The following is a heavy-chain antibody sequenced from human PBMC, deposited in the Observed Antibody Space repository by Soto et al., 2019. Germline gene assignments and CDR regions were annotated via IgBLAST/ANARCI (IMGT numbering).Heavy chain of an antibody. CDR1: RGSICSGGYD. J-gene: IGHJ3*02. CDR3: AREGYDYVWGSYRADAFDI. Sequence: PXETLCVPFTVSRGSICSGGYDWSWIHQHPGKVLEWIVYIYYSGSTYYNPSLKSRVTISVDTSKNQFSLKLSSVTAADTAVYYCAREGYDYVWGSYRADAFDIWGQGIMVTVSS. CDR2: IYYSGST. V-gene: IGHV4-31*03. D-gene: IGHD3-16*02.